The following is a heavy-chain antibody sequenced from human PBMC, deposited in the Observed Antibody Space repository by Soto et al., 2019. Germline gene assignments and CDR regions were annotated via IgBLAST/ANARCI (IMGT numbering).Heavy chain of an antibody. CDR3: VRPVPAAGYYYGMDV. Sequence: QVQLVQSGAEVKKPGSSVKVSCKASGGTFSSYAISWVRQAPGQGLEWMGGIIPIFGTANYAQKFQGRVTITADESTSRSFMELSTLRSEDTAVYYCVRPVPAAGYYYGMDVWGQGTTVTVSS. CDR2: IIPIFGTA. J-gene: IGHJ6*02. CDR1: GGTFSSYA. D-gene: IGHD2-2*01. V-gene: IGHV1-69*12.